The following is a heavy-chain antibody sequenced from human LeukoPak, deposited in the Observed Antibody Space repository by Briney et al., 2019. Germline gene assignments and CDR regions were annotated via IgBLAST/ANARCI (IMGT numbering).Heavy chain of an antibody. CDR1: GFTVSSNY. D-gene: IGHD3-10*01. CDR2: IYSGGST. J-gene: IGHJ4*02. V-gene: IGHV3-53*01. Sequence: GGSLRLSCAASGFTVSSNYMSWVRQAPGKGLEWVSVIYSGGSTYYADSVKGRFTISRDDSKNTLYLQMNSLRAEDTAVYYCARGVGVALVRGDVVDNLDYWGQGTLVTVSS. CDR3: ARGVGVALVRGDVVDNLDY.